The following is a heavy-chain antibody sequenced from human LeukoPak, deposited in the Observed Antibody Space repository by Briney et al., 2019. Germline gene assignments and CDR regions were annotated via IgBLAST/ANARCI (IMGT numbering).Heavy chain of an antibody. CDR1: GYTFTGYY. Sequence: ASVKVSCKASGYTFTGYYMHWVRQAPGQGLEWMGWISPNSGGTNYAQKFQGGVTMTRDTSISTAYMELSRLRSDDTAVYYCARPGIAVAGQRGYFDYWGQGTLVTVSS. CDR3: ARPGIAVAGQRGYFDY. CDR2: ISPNSGGT. D-gene: IGHD6-19*01. V-gene: IGHV1-2*02. J-gene: IGHJ4*02.